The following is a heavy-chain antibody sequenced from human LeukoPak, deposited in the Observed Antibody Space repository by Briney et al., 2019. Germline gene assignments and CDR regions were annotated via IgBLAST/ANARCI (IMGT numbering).Heavy chain of an antibody. CDR1: GFTFSSYG. D-gene: IGHD3-16*01. CDR2: IWYDGSNE. V-gene: IGHV3-33*01. J-gene: IGHJ4*02. CDR3: ARDSRGSPAY. Sequence: GRSLRLSCAASGFTFSSYGMHWVRQAPGKGLEWVAVIWYDGSNEYYADSVKGRFTISRDNSKNTLYLQMNSLRAEDTAVYYCARDSRGSPAYWGQGTLVTVSS.